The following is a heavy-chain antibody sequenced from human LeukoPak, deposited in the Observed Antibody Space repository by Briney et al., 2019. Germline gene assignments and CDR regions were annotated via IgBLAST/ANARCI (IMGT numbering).Heavy chain of an antibody. CDR1: GYTFTAFY. J-gene: IGHJ2*01. CDR3: ARDWFRNSSSSQPSPPRYFDR. CDR2: INPNSGAT. D-gene: IGHD6-6*01. V-gene: IGHV1-2*02. Sequence: ASVKVSCKASGYTFTAFYMHWVRQAPGQGLEWMGWINPNSGATNYAQKFQGRVTMTRDTSISTAYMELSRLRSEDTAVYYCARDWFRNSSSSQPSPPRYFDRWGRGTLVIVSS.